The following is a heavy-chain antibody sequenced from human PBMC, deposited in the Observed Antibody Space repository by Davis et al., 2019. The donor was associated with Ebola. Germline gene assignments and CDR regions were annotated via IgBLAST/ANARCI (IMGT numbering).Heavy chain of an antibody. D-gene: IGHD6-13*01. CDR2: ISGSGGSA. V-gene: IGHV3-23*01. CDR3: AKTWRAAAGD. CDR1: GFTFSSYA. Sequence: GESLKISCAASGFTFSSYAMSWVRQAPGKGLEWVSAISGSGGSAYYADSVKGRFTISRDNSKNTLYLQMNSLRAEDTAVYYCAKTWRAAAGDWGQGTLVTVSS. J-gene: IGHJ1*01.